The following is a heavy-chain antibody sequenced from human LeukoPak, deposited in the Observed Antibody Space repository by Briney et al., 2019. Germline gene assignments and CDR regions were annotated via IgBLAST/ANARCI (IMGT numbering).Heavy chain of an antibody. V-gene: IGHV3-48*04. CDR3: AELGITMIGGV. CDR2: ISSSSSPI. J-gene: IGHJ6*04. Sequence: GGSLRLSCAASGFTFSSYGMTWVRQAPGKGLEWVSYISSSSSPIYYADSVKGRFTISRDNAKNSLYLQMNSLRAEDTAVYYCAELGITMIGGVWGKGTTVTISS. D-gene: IGHD3-10*02. CDR1: GFTFSSYG.